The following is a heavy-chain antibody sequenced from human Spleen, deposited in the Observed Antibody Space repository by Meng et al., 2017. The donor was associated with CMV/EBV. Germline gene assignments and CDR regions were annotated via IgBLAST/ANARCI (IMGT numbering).Heavy chain of an antibody. CDR3: ARSSSWSHYDY. D-gene: IGHD6-13*01. J-gene: IGHJ4*02. Sequence: PTCSVYGGSFSDYYWSWIRQPPGKGLEWIGEITHSGNTNYNPSLKSRLTISVDTSKKQFSLKLGSVTAADTALYYCARSSSWSHYDYWGQGTLVTVSS. CDR2: ITHSGNT. CDR1: GGSFSDYY. V-gene: IGHV4-34*01.